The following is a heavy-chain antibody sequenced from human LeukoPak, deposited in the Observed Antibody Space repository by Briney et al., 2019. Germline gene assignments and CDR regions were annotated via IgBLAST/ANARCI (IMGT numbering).Heavy chain of an antibody. J-gene: IGHJ4*02. D-gene: IGHD2-15*01. CDR3: AKAGYCSGGSCRASDY. CDR2: ISGSGGST. V-gene: IGHV3-23*01. Sequence: GGSLRLSCAASGFTFSSYGMSWVRQAPGKGLEWVSAISGSGGSTYYADSVKGRFTISRDNSKNTLYLQMNSLRAEDTAVYYCAKAGYCSGGSCRASDYWGQGTLVTVSS. CDR1: GFTFSSYG.